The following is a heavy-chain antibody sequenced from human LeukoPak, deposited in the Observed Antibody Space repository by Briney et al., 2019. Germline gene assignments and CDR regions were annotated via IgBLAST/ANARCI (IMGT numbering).Heavy chain of an antibody. Sequence: ASVKVSCKASGYTFTGYYMHRVRQAPGQGLEWMGRINPNSGGTNYAQKFQGRVTMTRDTSISTAYMELSRLRSDDTAVYYCARDIKVLLWFGEPGVPDYWGQGTLVTVSS. V-gene: IGHV1-2*06. D-gene: IGHD3-10*01. J-gene: IGHJ4*02. CDR3: ARDIKVLLWFGEPGVPDY. CDR1: GYTFTGYY. CDR2: INPNSGGT.